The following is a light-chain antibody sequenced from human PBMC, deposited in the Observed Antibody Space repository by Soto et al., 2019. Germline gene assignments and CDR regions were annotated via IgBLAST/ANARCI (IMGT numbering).Light chain of an antibody. J-gene: IGKJ4*01. CDR2: ATS. CDR3: QQYNNWPLT. Sequence: EIVLTQSPGTLSLSPGETATLSCRASQTVNSDYLAWFQQRPGQAPRLLIFATSRRATDIPDRFSGSGSGTDFTLAIRRLEPEDFGVYYCQQYNNWPLTFGGGTKVDIK. V-gene: IGKV3-20*01. CDR1: QTVNSDY.